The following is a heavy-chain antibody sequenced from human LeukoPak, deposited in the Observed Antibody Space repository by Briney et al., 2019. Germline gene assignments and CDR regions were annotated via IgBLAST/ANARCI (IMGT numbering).Heavy chain of an antibody. CDR2: IYYSGST. Sequence: PSETLSLTCTVSGGSISSSSYYWGWIRQPPGKGLGWIGSIYYSGSTYYNPSLKSRVTISVDTSKNQFSLKLSSVTAADTAVYYCARQSSTSCYIDYWGQGTLVAVSS. CDR1: GGSISSSSYY. D-gene: IGHD2-2*02. CDR3: ARQSSTSCYIDY. V-gene: IGHV4-39*01. J-gene: IGHJ4*02.